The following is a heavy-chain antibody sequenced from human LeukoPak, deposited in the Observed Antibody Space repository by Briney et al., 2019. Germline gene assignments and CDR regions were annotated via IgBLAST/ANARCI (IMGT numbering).Heavy chain of an antibody. CDR2: ISAYNGNT. D-gene: IGHD6-13*01. CDR3: ARDKGRAAAGRGAFDY. J-gene: IGHJ4*02. V-gene: IGHV1-18*01. CDR1: GYSFISYG. Sequence: ASVKVSCKASGYSFISYGISWVRQAPGQGLEWMGWISAYNGNTNYAQKLQGRVTMTTDTSTSTAYMELRSLRSDDTAVYYCARDKGRAAAGRGAFDYWGQGTLVTVSS.